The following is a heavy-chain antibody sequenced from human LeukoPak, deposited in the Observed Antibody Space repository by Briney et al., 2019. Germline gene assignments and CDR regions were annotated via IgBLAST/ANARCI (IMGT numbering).Heavy chain of an antibody. Sequence: ASVKVSCKASGYTFTSYYMHWVRPAPGQGLEWMGIINPSGGSTSYAQKFQGRVTMTRDTSTSTVYMELSSLRSEDTAVYYCASIKYYYDSSTRDAFDIWGQGTMVTVSS. J-gene: IGHJ3*02. CDR2: INPSGGST. CDR1: GYTFTSYY. CDR3: ASIKYYYDSSTRDAFDI. V-gene: IGHV1-46*01. D-gene: IGHD3-22*01.